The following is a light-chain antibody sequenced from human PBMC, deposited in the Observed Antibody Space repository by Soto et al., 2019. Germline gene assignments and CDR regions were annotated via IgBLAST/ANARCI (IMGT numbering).Light chain of an antibody. CDR3: QQRSNWPHLT. CDR2: DAS. V-gene: IGKV3-11*01. J-gene: IGKJ4*01. Sequence: EIVLTQSPATLSLSPGERATLSCRASQSVSSYLAWYQQKPGQAPRLLIYDASNRATGIPARFSGSGSGTDFTLTISSPEPEDFAVYYCQQRSNWPHLTFGGGTKVEIK. CDR1: QSVSSY.